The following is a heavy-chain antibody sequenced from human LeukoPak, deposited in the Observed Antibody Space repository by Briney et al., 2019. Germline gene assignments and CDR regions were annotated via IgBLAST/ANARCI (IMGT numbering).Heavy chain of an antibody. Sequence: ASVKVSCKASGYTFTSYYMHWVRQAPGQGLEWMGIINPSGGSTSYAQKFQGRVTMTRDMSTSTVYMELSSLRSEDTAVYYCARDQYYHDSSGYYGIYDYWGQGTLVTVSS. D-gene: IGHD3-22*01. J-gene: IGHJ4*02. V-gene: IGHV1-46*01. CDR1: GYTFTSYY. CDR3: ARDQYYHDSSGYYGIYDY. CDR2: INPSGGST.